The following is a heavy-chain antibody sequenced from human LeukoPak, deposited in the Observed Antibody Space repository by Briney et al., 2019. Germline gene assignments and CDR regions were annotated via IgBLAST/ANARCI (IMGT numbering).Heavy chain of an antibody. D-gene: IGHD1-26*01. Sequence: GRSLRLSCAASGFTFSSYAMHWVRQAPGKGLEWVAVISYDGSNKYYADSVKGRFTISRDNSKNTLYLQMNSLRAEDTAVYYCARDPSGSYSSYYYYYMDVRSKGTTVTVSS. CDR1: GFTFSSYA. CDR2: ISYDGSNK. J-gene: IGHJ6*03. V-gene: IGHV3-30-3*01. CDR3: ARDPSGSYSSYYYYYMDV.